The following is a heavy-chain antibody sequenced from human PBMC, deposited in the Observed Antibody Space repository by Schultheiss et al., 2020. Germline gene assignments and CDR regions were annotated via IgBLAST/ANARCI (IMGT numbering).Heavy chain of an antibody. CDR1: GFTFSTYD. D-gene: IGHD6-13*01. CDR2: IGSAGDP. V-gene: IGHV3-13*05. CDR3: ATDTVGPQQLFCFGC. Sequence: GESLKISCAASGFTFSTYDMHWVRPPAGKGLECVSPIGSAGDPYYPDSVKGRFTVSRKDAKNSLYLQMDSLRVGDTPVYYCATDTVGPQQLFCFGCWGQGTLVTVSS. J-gene: IGHJ4*02.